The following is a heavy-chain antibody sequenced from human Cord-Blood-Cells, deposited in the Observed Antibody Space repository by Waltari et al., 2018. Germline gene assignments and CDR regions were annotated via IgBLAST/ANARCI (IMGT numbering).Heavy chain of an antibody. J-gene: IGHJ4*02. Sequence: QVQLVESGGGVVQPGGSLRLSCAASGFTFSSYGMHWVRQAPGKGLEWVAFIRYDGSNKNYADSVKVRFTISRDNSKNTLYLQMNSLRAEDTAVYYCAKEMAYCSSTSCYTAFDYWGQGTLVTVSS. D-gene: IGHD2-2*02. CDR2: IRYDGSNK. CDR3: AKEMAYCSSTSCYTAFDY. V-gene: IGHV3-30*02. CDR1: GFTFSSYG.